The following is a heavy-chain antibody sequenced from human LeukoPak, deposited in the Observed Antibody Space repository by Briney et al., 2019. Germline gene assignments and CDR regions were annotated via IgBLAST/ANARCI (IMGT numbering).Heavy chain of an antibody. J-gene: IGHJ4*02. Sequence: KSSETLSLTCTVSGYFINSNYYWGWIRQPPGKGLEWIATISHSGSTYYNPSLKSRVTISVETSKNQLSLKLSSVTAADTAVYYCARINTIMATFDYWGQGTLVTVSS. CDR3: ARINTIMATFDY. V-gene: IGHV4-38-2*02. CDR2: ISHSGST. CDR1: GYFINSNYY. D-gene: IGHD5-24*01.